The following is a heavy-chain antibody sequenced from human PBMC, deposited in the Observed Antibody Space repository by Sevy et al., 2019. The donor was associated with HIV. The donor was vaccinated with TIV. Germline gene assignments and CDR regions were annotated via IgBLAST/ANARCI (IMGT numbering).Heavy chain of an antibody. CDR3: ARDHSGPSKLGSGSYYHHWFDP. CDR2: ISAYNGNT. CDR1: GYTFTSYG. V-gene: IGHV1-18*01. D-gene: IGHD3-10*01. Sequence: ASVKVSCKASGYTFTSYGISWVREAPGQGLEWMGWISAYNGNTNYAQKLQGRVTMTTDTSTSTAYMELRSLGSDDTAVYYCARDHSGPSKLGSGSYYHHWFDPWGQGTLVTVSS. J-gene: IGHJ5*02.